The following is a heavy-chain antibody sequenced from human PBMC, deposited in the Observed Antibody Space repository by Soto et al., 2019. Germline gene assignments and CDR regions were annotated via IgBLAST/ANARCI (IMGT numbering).Heavy chain of an antibody. Sequence: PGGSLRLSCAASGFAFDDYTMHWVRQAPGKGLEWVSLISWDGGSTYYADSVKGRFTISRDNSKNSLYLQMNSLRTEDTALYYCAKVGILVDGPDHETYFDYWGQGTLVPVSS. J-gene: IGHJ4*02. CDR1: GFAFDDYT. CDR2: ISWDGGST. V-gene: IGHV3-43*01. CDR3: AKVGILVDGPDHETYFDY. D-gene: IGHD6-19*01.